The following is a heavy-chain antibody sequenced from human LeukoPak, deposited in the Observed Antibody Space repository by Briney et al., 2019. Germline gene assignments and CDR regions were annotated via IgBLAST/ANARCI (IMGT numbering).Heavy chain of an antibody. J-gene: IGHJ4*02. Sequence: GGSLRLSCAASGFTFSSYAMHWVRQAPGKGLEWVTVISYDGSNKYYADSVKGRFTISRDNSKNTLYLQMNSLRAEDTAVYYCAKEMIGVYGIFDYWGQGTLVTVSS. CDR3: AKEMIGVYGIFDY. V-gene: IGHV3-30-3*01. D-gene: IGHD3-9*01. CDR1: GFTFSSYA. CDR2: ISYDGSNK.